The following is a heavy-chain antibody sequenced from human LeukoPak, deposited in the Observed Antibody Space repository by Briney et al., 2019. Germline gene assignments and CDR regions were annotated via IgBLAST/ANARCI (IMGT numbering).Heavy chain of an antibody. Sequence: VGSLRLSCAASGFNFRSNGMYWVRQAPGKGLEWVAVIWYDGSNKYYGDSVKGRFTVSRDNSKNTLYLQMNSLRAEDTAVYYCARGGTSAACIDYWGQGTLVTVSS. V-gene: IGHV3-33*07. CDR3: ARGGTSAACIDY. D-gene: IGHD6-13*01. CDR1: GFNFRSNG. J-gene: IGHJ4*02. CDR2: IWYDGSNK.